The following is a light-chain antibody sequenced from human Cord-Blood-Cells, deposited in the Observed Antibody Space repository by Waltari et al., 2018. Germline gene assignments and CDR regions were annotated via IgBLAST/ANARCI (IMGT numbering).Light chain of an antibody. CDR1: ALPKQY. J-gene: IGLJ3*02. CDR3: QSADSSGTYGV. CDR2: KDM. Sequence: SYELTQPPSVSVSPGQTARITCSGDALPKQYAYWYQQKPGQAPVLVIYKDMERPSGLPERFSGSSSGTTVTLTISGVQAEDEADYYCQSADSSGTYGVFGGGTKLTVL. V-gene: IGLV3-25*03.